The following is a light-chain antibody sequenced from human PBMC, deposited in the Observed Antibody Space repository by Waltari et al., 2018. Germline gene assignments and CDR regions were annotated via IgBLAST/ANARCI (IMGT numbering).Light chain of an antibody. V-gene: IGLV1-44*01. CDR3: ATWDGRVNGVL. Sequence: QSVLTQAPSVSGTLGQRVTISCSGTNYNIGSDPVNWYQQVPGMSPKLLIYSNDQRPSGVPDRFSGSKSGTSASLAISGLQSEDEADYYCATWDGRVNGVLFGGGTKVTVL. CDR2: SND. CDR1: NYNIGSDP. J-gene: IGLJ2*01.